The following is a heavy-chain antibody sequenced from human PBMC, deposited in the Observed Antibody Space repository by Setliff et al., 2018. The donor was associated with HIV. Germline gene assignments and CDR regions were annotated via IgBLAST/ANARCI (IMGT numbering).Heavy chain of an antibody. J-gene: IGHJ3*02. D-gene: IGHD1-7*01. CDR1: GFTFSAHG. CDR2: INYDESSE. V-gene: IGHV3-30*02. Sequence: GGSLRLSCAASGFTFSAHGMHWVRQAPGKGLEWVAFINYDESSEYYVDSVKGRVTISRDNSKNTVDLQMNSLRAEDTAVYYCAKDGDYSNWDYDAFDIWGQGTMVTGSS. CDR3: AKDGDYSNWDYDAFDI.